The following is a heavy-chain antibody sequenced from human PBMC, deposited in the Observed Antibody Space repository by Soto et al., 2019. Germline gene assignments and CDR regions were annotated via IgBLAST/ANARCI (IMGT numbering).Heavy chain of an antibody. V-gene: IGHV4-39*01. Sequence: KSSETLSLTCTVSGGAIRNSIYYWGWIRQPPGKGLEWIGTIYHDGSVAYSPSLRSRVTLSVDTSRNHFSVKINSVTAADTAVYFCARHRIAVAGPLDYWGQGTLVTVSS. CDR3: ARHRIAVAGPLDY. CDR1: GGAIRNSIYY. CDR2: IYHDGSV. J-gene: IGHJ4*02. D-gene: IGHD6-19*01.